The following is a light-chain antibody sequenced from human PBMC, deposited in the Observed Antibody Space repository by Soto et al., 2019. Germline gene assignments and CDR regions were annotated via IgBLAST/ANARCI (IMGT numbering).Light chain of an antibody. CDR2: AAS. CDR1: QGIRND. J-gene: IGKJ5*01. V-gene: IGKV1-6*01. Sequence: AIEMTQSPSSLSAYIGHIVTIICRASQGIRNDLGWYQQKPGKAPKLLIDAASSLQSGVPSRFSGSGSGKDSTLIISRLQDEVLVTYCCLQDYNYLFGQGTRLEIK. CDR3: LQDYNYL.